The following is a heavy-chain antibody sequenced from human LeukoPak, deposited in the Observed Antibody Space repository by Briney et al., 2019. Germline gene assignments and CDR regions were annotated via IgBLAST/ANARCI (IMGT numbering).Heavy chain of an antibody. J-gene: IGHJ6*03. CDR1: GYTFTSYG. Sequence: ASVKVSCKASGYTFTSYGISWVRQAPGQGLEWMGWISAYNGNTNYAQKLQGRVTMTTDTSTSTAYMELSSLRSEDTAVYYCARDLAEYSSSSDYYYMDVWGKGTTVTVSS. V-gene: IGHV1-18*01. CDR2: ISAYNGNT. CDR3: ARDLAEYSSSSDYYYMDV. D-gene: IGHD6-6*01.